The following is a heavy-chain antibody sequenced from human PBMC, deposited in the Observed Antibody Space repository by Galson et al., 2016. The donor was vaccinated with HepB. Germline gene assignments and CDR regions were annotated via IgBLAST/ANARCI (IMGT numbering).Heavy chain of an antibody. V-gene: IGHV1-2*02. CDR1: GYTFTGYY. J-gene: IGHJ5*02. CDR2: INTTSGGA. CDR3: AKVSCGGGVNSFDP. D-gene: IGHD3-16*01. Sequence: SVKVSCKASGYTFTGYYIHWVRQAPGQGLEWMGYINTTSGGADYAQKLQGRVTMTRDTSTNTAYMELRRLRPDDTAVDYCAKVSCGGGVNSFDPWGQGTLVTVSS.